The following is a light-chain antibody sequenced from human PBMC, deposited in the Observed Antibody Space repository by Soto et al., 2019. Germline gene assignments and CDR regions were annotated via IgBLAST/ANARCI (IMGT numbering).Light chain of an antibody. V-gene: IGLV2-14*01. CDR2: EVS. J-gene: IGLJ1*01. CDR1: SSDVGGYNY. CDR3: TSYTTSSTYV. Sequence: QSFLTQPASVSGSAGQSIIISCAGTSSDVGGYNYVSWYQHHPGKAPKLMIYEVSSRPLGVSNRFSGSKSGNTASLTISGLQAEDDGDYYCTSYTTSSTYVFGTGTKVTVL.